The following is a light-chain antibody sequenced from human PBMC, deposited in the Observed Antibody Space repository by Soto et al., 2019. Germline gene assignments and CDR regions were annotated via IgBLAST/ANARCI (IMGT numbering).Light chain of an antibody. CDR3: QQYSGSSTS. J-gene: IGKJ1*01. CDR1: QNINNW. CDR2: KAS. V-gene: IGKV1-5*03. Sequence: DIQMTQAPSTLSPAVGDRVTITCRASQNINNWLAWYQQKPGQAPKLLIYKASNLESGFPSRFSGSGSGTEFTLSIISLQPDDFATYYCQQYSGSSTSFGQGTKVEVK.